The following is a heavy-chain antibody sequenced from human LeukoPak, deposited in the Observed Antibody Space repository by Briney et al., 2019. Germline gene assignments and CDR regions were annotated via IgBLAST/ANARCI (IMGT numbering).Heavy chain of an antibody. Sequence: GGSLRLSCAASGFTFSSYAMSWVRQAPGKGLEWVSSISGSGGTTHYADSVKGRFTISRDNSKNTLYLQMNSLRAEDTAVYCCAKARDSSVYDHFDYWGQGTLVTVSS. J-gene: IGHJ4*02. CDR2: ISGSGGTT. CDR1: GFTFSSYA. V-gene: IGHV3-23*01. CDR3: AKARDSSVYDHFDY. D-gene: IGHD3-22*01.